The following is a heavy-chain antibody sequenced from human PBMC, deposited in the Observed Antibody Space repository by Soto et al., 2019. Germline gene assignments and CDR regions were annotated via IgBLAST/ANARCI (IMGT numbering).Heavy chain of an antibody. Sequence: GGSLGLSCAASGFTFSSCAMSWVRQAPGKGLEWVSAISGSGGSTYYADSVKGRFTISRDNSKNTLYLQMNSLRAEDTAVYYCASSAFYYDILTGQGYWGQGTLVTVSS. D-gene: IGHD3-9*01. CDR2: ISGSGGST. V-gene: IGHV3-23*01. J-gene: IGHJ4*02. CDR3: ASSAFYYDILTGQGY. CDR1: GFTFSSCA.